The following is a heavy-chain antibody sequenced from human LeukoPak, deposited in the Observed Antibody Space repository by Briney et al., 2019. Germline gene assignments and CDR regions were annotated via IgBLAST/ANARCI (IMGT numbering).Heavy chain of an antibody. J-gene: IGHJ4*02. CDR3: AREWAGPSFDY. CDR1: GFTFSSYA. D-gene: IGHD6-19*01. V-gene: IGHV3-7*01. Sequence: GGSLRLSCAASGFTFSSYAMSWVRQAAGKGLEWVANIKQDGSEKSYVDSVKGRFTISRDNTKNSLYLQMNSLRAEDTAVYFRAREWAGPSFDYWGQGTLVTVSS. CDR2: IKQDGSEK.